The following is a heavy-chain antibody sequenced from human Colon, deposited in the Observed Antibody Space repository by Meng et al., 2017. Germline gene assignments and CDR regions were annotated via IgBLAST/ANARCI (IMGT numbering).Heavy chain of an antibody. CDR3: AKTGCRSSGYYCFGG. D-gene: IGHD3-22*01. J-gene: IGHJ4*02. Sequence: GGSLRLSCAASGFTFSSFAMSWVRQIPGKGLEWVSSIKSGGDKTYFADSVKGRVTISRDNSNNAVYLQMNSLRSEETAVYYCAKTGCRSSGYYCFGGWGQGTLVTVSS. V-gene: IGHV3-23*01. CDR1: GFTFSSFA. CDR2: IKSGGDKT.